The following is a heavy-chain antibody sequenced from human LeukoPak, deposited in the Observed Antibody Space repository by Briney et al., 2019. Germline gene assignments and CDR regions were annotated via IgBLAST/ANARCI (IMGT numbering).Heavy chain of an antibody. V-gene: IGHV1-46*01. D-gene: IGHD4-17*01. J-gene: IGHJ4*02. Sequence: ASVKVSCKASGYTFTSYDINWVRQAPGQGLEWMGIINPNGGGTSYAQKFQGRVTMTRDMSTSTVYMELSSLRYEDTAVYYCARLEPSLRGPTFDYWGQGTPVTVSS. CDR3: ARLEPSLRGPTFDY. CDR1: GYTFTSYD. CDR2: INPNGGGT.